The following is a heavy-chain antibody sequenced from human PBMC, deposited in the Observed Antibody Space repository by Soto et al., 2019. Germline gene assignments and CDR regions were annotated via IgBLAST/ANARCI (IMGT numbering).Heavy chain of an antibody. Sequence: PSETLSLTCTVSGGSISSYYWSWIRQPPGKGLEGIGYIYYSGSTNYNPSLKSRVTISVDTSKNQFSLKLSSVTAADTAVYYCARLERNWDKEDYYYMDVWGKGTTVTVSS. D-gene: IGHD1-26*01. J-gene: IGHJ6*03. CDR2: IYYSGST. CDR3: ARLERNWDKEDYYYMDV. V-gene: IGHV4-59*08. CDR1: GGSISSYY.